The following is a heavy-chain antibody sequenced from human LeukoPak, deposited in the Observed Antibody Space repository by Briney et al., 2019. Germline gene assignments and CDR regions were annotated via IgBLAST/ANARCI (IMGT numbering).Heavy chain of an antibody. CDR3: ARFKAAGVDGFDI. CDR2: TYYRSKVYK. V-gene: IGHV6-1*01. Sequence: SQTLSLTCAVSGDIFSSNSAAWNWIRQSPARGLEWLERTYYRSKVYKEYAGAVKNRITLNPDTSTNQFSLQLNSVTPEDTAVYYCARFKAAGVDGFDIWGQGTMVTVSS. J-gene: IGHJ3*02. D-gene: IGHD6-13*01. CDR1: GDIFSSNSAA.